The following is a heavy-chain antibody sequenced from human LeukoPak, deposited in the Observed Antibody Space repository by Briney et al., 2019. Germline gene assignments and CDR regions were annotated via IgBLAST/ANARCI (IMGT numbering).Heavy chain of an antibody. J-gene: IGHJ3*02. D-gene: IGHD3-3*01. V-gene: IGHV1-18*01. Sequence: ASVKVSCKASGYTFTSYAMNWVRQAPGQGLEWMGWISAYNGNTNYAQKLQGRVTMTTDTSTSTAYMELRSLRSDDTAVYYCARAEGLIDAFDIWGQGTMVTVSS. CDR1: GYTFTSYA. CDR3: ARAEGLIDAFDI. CDR2: ISAYNGNT.